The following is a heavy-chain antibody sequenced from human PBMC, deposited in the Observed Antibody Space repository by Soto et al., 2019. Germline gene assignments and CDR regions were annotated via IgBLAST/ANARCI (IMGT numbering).Heavy chain of an antibody. V-gene: IGHV3-15*01. Sequence: GGSLRLSCVGSGFTFKNAMMSWVRQAPGKGLEWLGRIKPKTDGGAVDYGTPIKGRFSISRDDSKNTVYLQMNGLKSEDAAVYFCTTLATWYGSNLDFWGPGNQVTVSS. CDR2: IKPKTDGGAV. CDR1: GFTFKNAM. D-gene: IGHD1-26*01. J-gene: IGHJ4*02. CDR3: TTLATWYGSNLDF.